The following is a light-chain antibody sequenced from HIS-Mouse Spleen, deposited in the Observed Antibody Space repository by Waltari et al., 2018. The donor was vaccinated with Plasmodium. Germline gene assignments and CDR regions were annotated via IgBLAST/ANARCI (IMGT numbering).Light chain of an antibody. CDR2: DAY. V-gene: IGKV1-8*01. CDR3: QQYYSYLLT. Sequence: AIRMTQSPSSFSASTGDRVTITCRASQGISSYLAWYQQKPGKAPKLLIYDAYTWQCGVPSRFSGNVSGTDFTLTISCLQSEDFATYYCQQYYSYLLTFGGGTKVEIK. CDR1: QGISSY. J-gene: IGKJ4*01.